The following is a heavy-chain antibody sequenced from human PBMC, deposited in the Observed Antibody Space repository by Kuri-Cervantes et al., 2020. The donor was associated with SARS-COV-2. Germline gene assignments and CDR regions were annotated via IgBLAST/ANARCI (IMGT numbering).Heavy chain of an antibody. D-gene: IGHD6-13*01. J-gene: IGHJ4*02. CDR2: IYHSGST. Sequence: LRLSCAVSGGSISSGGYSWSWIRQPPGKGLEWIGYIYHSGSTYFNPSLKSRVTLSADRSKNQFSLNLTSVTAADTAVYYCARVDSSLTIDYWGQGTPVTVSS. CDR3: ARVDSSLTIDY. V-gene: IGHV4-30-2*01. CDR1: GGSISSGGYS.